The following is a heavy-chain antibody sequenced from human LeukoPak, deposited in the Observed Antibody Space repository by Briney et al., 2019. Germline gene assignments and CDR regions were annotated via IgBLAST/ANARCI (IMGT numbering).Heavy chain of an antibody. Sequence: SQTLSLTCAISGDSVSSNSAAWNWNRQSPSRGLEWLGRTYYRSKWYNDYAVSVKSRITINPDTSKNQFSLQLNSVTPEDTAVYYCARGVAGYGSGAFDYWGQGTLVTVSS. J-gene: IGHJ4*02. D-gene: IGHD3-10*01. CDR1: GDSVSSNSAA. CDR2: TYYRSKWYN. CDR3: ARGVAGYGSGAFDY. V-gene: IGHV6-1*01.